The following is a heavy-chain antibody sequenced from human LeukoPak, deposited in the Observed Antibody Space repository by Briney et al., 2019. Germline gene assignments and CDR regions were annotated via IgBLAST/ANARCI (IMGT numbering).Heavy chain of an antibody. CDR1: GGSISSYY. J-gene: IGHJ3*02. CDR2: IYYSGST. V-gene: IGHV4-59*08. CDR3: ARRDSSGWYPFDI. D-gene: IGHD6-19*01. Sequence: SETLSLTCTVSGGSISSYYWSWTRQPPGKGLEWIGYIYYSGSTNYNPSLKSRVTISLDTSKNQFSLKLSSVTAADTAVYYCARRDSSGWYPFDIWGQGTMVTVSS.